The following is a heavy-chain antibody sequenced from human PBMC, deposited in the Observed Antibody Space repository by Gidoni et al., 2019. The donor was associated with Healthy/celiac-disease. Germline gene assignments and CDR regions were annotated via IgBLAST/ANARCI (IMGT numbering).Heavy chain of an antibody. CDR1: GFTFSSYS. CDR2: ISSSSSYI. Sequence: EVQLVESGGGLVKPGGSLRLSCAASGFTFSSYSMNWVRQAPGKGLEWVSSISSSSSYIYYADSVKGRFTISRDNAKNSLYLQMNSLRAEDTAVYYCQCRTAMVTFYYYGMDVWGQGTTVTVSS. D-gene: IGHD5-18*01. CDR3: QCRTAMVTFYYYGMDV. V-gene: IGHV3-21*01. J-gene: IGHJ6*02.